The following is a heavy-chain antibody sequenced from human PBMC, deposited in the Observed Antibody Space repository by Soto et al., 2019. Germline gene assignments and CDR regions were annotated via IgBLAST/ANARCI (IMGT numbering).Heavy chain of an antibody. Sequence: QVHLVQSGTEVKKPGSSVKVSCKTSGDTFSNYAISWVRQAPGQGLEWMGGIIPLFDSASYAQRSHDRVTITADKFTSTAYMELRSLTSEDTAIYYCAASTFQSGVTGYFHLGFWGHGTLVTVSS. CDR3: AASTFQSGVTGYFHLGF. J-gene: IGHJ4*01. D-gene: IGHD3-9*01. CDR2: IIPLFDSA. V-gene: IGHV1-69*06. CDR1: GDTFSNYA.